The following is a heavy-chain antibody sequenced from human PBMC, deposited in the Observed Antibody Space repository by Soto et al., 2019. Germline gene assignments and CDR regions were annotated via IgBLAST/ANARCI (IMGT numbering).Heavy chain of an antibody. J-gene: IGHJ4*02. Sequence: LSLTCTVSGGSISSYYWSWIRQPPGKGLEWIGYIYYSGSTNYNPSLKSRVTISVDTPKNQFSLKLSSVTAADTAVYYCARLGGSGSYDGGFDYWGQGTLVTVSS. CDR1: GGSISSYY. CDR2: IYYSGST. V-gene: IGHV4-59*01. CDR3: ARLGGSGSYDGGFDY. D-gene: IGHD3-10*01.